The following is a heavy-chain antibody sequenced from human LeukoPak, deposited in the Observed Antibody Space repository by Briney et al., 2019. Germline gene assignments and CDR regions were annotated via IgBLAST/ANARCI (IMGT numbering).Heavy chain of an antibody. Sequence: PSETLSLTCTVSGGSISSYYWSWIRQPAGKGLEWIGRIYASGSTNYNPSLKSRVTMSVDTSKNQFSLKLSSVTAADTAVYYCTRDTIAVTSRVFDYWGQGTLVTVSS. D-gene: IGHD6-19*01. CDR2: IYASGST. CDR3: TRDTIAVTSRVFDY. CDR1: GGSISSYY. V-gene: IGHV4-4*07. J-gene: IGHJ4*02.